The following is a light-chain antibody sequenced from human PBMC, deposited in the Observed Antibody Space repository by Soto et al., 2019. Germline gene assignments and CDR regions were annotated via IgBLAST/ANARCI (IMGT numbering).Light chain of an antibody. Sequence: IQVTQSPSSLSASVGDRVTITCRASQDISSYLAWYQQKPGKAPTLLIYAASTLQSGVPSRFSGSGFGTDFTLTISSLQAEDFASYYCQQLRSYPSTVGGGTKVDIK. CDR3: QQLRSYPST. CDR2: AAS. CDR1: QDISSY. J-gene: IGKJ4*01. V-gene: IGKV1-9*01.